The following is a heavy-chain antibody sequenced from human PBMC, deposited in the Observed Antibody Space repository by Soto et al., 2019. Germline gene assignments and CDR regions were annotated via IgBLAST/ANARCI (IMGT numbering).Heavy chain of an antibody. CDR2: VSIGGST. J-gene: IGHJ4*02. CDR3: AKRRGACWHFDY. Sequence: DVQLLESGGGLVQPEGSLRLSCAASGFTFSSYAMGWVRQGPGKGLEWVAVVSIGGSTHYADSVRGRFTISRDNSKNTLSLQMNSLTAEDTAVYFCAKRRGACWHFDYWGQGALVTVSS. CDR1: GFTFSSYA. D-gene: IGHD2-21*02. V-gene: IGHV3-23*01.